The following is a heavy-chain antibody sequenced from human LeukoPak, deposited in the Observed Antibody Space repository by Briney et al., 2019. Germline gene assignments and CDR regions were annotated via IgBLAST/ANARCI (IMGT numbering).Heavy chain of an antibody. V-gene: IGHV3-23*01. CDR1: GFTFISYA. Sequence: GSLPLSCAASGFTFISYAMSWVRQAPGKGLEGVSAISGSGGSTYYAYYVKGRFTISRDNSKNTLYLQMNSLRAEDTAVYYCAKPQRGYWGQGTLVTVSS. J-gene: IGHJ4*02. CDR3: AKPQRGY. CDR2: ISGSGGST.